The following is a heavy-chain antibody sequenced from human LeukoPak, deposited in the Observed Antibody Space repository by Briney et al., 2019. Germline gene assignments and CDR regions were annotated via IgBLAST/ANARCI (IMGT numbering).Heavy chain of an antibody. CDR2: IKEDGTRK. D-gene: IGHD3-3*01. CDR3: AKVGRLLRFLEWPNWFDP. Sequence: GGSLRLSCAASGFTFSSHWMTWVRQAPGKGLEWVANIKEDGTRKNYMDSVKGRFTISRDNSKNTLYLQMNSLRAEDTAVYYCAKVGRLLRFLEWPNWFDPWGQGTLVTVSS. J-gene: IGHJ5*02. CDR1: GFTFSSHW. V-gene: IGHV3-7*03.